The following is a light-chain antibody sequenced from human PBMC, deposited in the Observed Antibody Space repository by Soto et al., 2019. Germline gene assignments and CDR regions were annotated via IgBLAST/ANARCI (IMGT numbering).Light chain of an antibody. CDR2: GAS. CDR3: HQYNNWPPNT. Sequence: DRVMTQSPATLSASPGESTTLSCRASESVNHNLAGYQQKPGQPPRLLIYGASSRAPGVPARFSGSGTGTEFTLTISSLQSEDFAVYYCHQYNNWPPNTFGQGTRLEMK. CDR1: ESVNHN. J-gene: IGKJ5*01. V-gene: IGKV3-15*01.